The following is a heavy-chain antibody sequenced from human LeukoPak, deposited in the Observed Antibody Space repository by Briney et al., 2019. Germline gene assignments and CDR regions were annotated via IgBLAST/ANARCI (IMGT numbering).Heavy chain of an antibody. V-gene: IGHV4-59*08. CDR1: GDSISSYF. CDR3: ARRRAEGGSNGHYNWFDP. D-gene: IGHD6-13*01. J-gene: IGHJ5*02. Sequence: SETLSLTCTVSGDSISSYFWNWIRRPPGKGLEWIGYVSYSGSTNYNPSFKSRVTISVDTSKTQFSLKLNSVTAAGTAVYYCARRRAEGGSNGHYNWFDPWGQGTLVTVSS. CDR2: VSYSGST.